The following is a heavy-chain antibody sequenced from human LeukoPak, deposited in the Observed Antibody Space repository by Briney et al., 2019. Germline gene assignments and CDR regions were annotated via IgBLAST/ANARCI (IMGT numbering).Heavy chain of an antibody. CDR3: ARKGYCSGGSCYQYFDY. V-gene: IGHV2-5*02. Sequence: SGPTLVNPTQTLTLTCTFSGFSLSTSGVGVGWIRQPPGKALEWFALIYWDDDKRYSPSLKSRLTITKDTSKNQVVLTMTNMDPVDTATYYCARKGYCSGGSCYQYFDYWGQGTLVTVSS. CDR1: GFSLSTSGVG. J-gene: IGHJ4*02. CDR2: IYWDDDK. D-gene: IGHD2-15*01.